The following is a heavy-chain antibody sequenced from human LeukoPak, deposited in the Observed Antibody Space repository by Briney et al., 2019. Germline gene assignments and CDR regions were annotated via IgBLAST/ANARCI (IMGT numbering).Heavy chain of an antibody. CDR2: IYYSGST. Sequence: PSETLSLTCTVSGGSISSGDYYWSWIRQPPGKGLEWIGYIYYSGSTYYNPSLMSRVTISEDTSKNQFSLKLSSVTAADTAIYYCARGPAWYFNYWGQGTLVTVSS. V-gene: IGHV4-30-4*02. CDR3: ARGPAWYFNY. CDR1: GGSISSGDYY. J-gene: IGHJ4*02.